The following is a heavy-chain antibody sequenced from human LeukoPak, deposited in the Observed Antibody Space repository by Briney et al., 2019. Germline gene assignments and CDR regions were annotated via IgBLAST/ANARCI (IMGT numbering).Heavy chain of an antibody. D-gene: IGHD4-17*01. CDR3: AKDWFYGDYVGAFDI. V-gene: IGHV3-30*18. J-gene: IGHJ3*02. CDR1: GFTFSSYG. CDR2: ISYDGSNK. Sequence: PGRSLRLSCAASGFTFSSYGMHWVRQAPGKGLEWVAVISYDGSNKYYADFVKGRFTISRDNSKNTLYLQMNSLRAEDTAVYYCAKDWFYGDYVGAFDIWGQGTMVTVSS.